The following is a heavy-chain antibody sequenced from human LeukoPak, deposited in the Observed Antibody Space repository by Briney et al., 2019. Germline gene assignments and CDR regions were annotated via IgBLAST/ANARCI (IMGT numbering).Heavy chain of an antibody. CDR3: AKQLGVAVAPTDY. Sequence: GGSLRLSCAASGFTFSSYGMHWVRQAPGKGLEWVAFIRYDGSNKYYADSVKGRFTISRDNSKNTLYLQMNSLRAEDTAVYYCAKQLGVAVAPTDYWGQGTLVTVSS. CDR1: GFTFSSYG. J-gene: IGHJ4*02. D-gene: IGHD6-19*01. CDR2: IRYDGSNK. V-gene: IGHV3-30*02.